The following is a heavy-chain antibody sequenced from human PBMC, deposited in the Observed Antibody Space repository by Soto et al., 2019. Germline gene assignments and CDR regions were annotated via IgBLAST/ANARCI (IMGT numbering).Heavy chain of an antibody. Sequence: EVQLVESGGGLVQPGGSLRLSCVGSGFTFSNYWMHWVRQVPGKGPVWVSRVNPAGSASSYADFVKGRFTVSRDNAKNTLYLKMNSLSADDTAVYYCATGGYSYGWGDWGQGTLVTVSS. J-gene: IGHJ1*01. CDR3: ATGGYSYGWGD. CDR2: VNPAGSAS. CDR1: GFTFSNYW. D-gene: IGHD5-18*01. V-gene: IGHV3-74*01.